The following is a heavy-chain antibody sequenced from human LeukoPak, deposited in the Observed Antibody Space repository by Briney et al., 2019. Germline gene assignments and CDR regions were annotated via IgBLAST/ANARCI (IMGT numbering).Heavy chain of an antibody. V-gene: IGHV3-48*01. CDR1: GFTFRTYY. CDR3: ARDMGTSSWHAFDN. Sequence: GGSLRLSCAASGFTFRTYYMNWVRQTPGKGLEWVSYISPSSGAIHNAHSVKGRFTISRDNAKNSLSLQMNSLRAEDTAVYYCARDMGTSSWHAFDNWGQGTLVTVSS. J-gene: IGHJ4*02. D-gene: IGHD6-13*01. CDR2: ISPSSGAI.